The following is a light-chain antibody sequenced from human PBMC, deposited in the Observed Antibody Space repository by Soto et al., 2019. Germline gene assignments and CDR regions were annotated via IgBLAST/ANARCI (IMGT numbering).Light chain of an antibody. CDR1: RSITSY. CDR3: QQSYSTPYT. CDR2: AAS. Sequence: DVQMTQSPSSLSASVEDTVTITCRASRSITSYLNWYQHKPGKAPELLIFAASSLQTGVPSRFSGSGSGTDFTLTISSLQPEDFATYYCQQSYSTPYTFGQGTKLEIK. J-gene: IGKJ2*01. V-gene: IGKV1-39*01.